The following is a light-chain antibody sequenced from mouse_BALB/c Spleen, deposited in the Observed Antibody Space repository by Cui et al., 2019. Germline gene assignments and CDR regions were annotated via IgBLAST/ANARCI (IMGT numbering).Light chain of an antibody. CDR2: YTS. V-gene: IGKV10-94*01. Sequence: IRRPRINSPLSASLGDRVTISCSASQGISNYLNWYQQKPDGTVKLLIYYTSSLHSGVPSRFSGSGSGTDYSLTISNLEPEDIATYYCQQYSKLPYTFGGGTKLEIK. CDR1: QGISNY. J-gene: IGKJ2*01. CDR3: QQYSKLPYT.